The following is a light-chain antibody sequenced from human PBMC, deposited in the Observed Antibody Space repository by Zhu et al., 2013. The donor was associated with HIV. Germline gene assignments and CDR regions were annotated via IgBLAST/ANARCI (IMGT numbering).Light chain of an antibody. CDR1: QGISNY. Sequence: DIQMTQSPSSLSASVGDRVTITCRASQGISNYLAWYQQKPGKVPKLLIYAASTLQSGVPSRFSGSGSGTDFTLTINGLQAEDVAVYYCQQYISTPGQFTFGPGTTVNVK. CDR2: AAS. J-gene: IGKJ3*01. CDR3: QQYISTPGQFT. V-gene: IGKV1-27*01.